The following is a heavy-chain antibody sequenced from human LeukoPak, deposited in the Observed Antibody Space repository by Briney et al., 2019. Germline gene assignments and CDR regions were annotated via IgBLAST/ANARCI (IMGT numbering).Heavy chain of an antibody. CDR3: AREVATIIVAAAGGIDY. Sequence: ASVKVSCKASGYTFTSYYMHWVRQAPGQGLEWMGIINPSGGSTNYAQKLQGRVTMATDTSTSTAYMELRSLRSDDTAVYYCAREVATIIVAAAGGIDYWGQGTLVTVSS. CDR1: GYTFTSYY. J-gene: IGHJ4*02. V-gene: IGHV1-46*01. D-gene: IGHD5-12*01. CDR2: INPSGGST.